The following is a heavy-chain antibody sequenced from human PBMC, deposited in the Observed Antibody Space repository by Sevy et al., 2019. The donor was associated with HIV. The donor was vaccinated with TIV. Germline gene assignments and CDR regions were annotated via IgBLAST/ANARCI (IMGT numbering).Heavy chain of an antibody. CDR3: ARDEVDCTNGVCFPYYYYGMDV. CDR2: IYYSGST. D-gene: IGHD2-8*01. V-gene: IGHV4-30-4*01. Sequence: SETLSLTCTVSGGYISSGDYYWSWIRQPPGKGLEWIGYIYYSGSTYYNPSLKRRVTISVDTSKNQFSLKLSSVTAADTAVYYCARDEVDCTNGVCFPYYYYGMDVWGQGTTVTVSS. CDR1: GGYISSGDYY. J-gene: IGHJ6*02.